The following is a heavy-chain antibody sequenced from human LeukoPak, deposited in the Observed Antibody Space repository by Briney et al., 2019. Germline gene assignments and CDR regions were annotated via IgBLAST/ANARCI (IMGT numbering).Heavy chain of an antibody. CDR2: INPSGGST. CDR1: GYTFTSYY. V-gene: IGHV1-46*01. CDR3: ARDPPTNYDFWSGYLY. Sequence: GPSVKVSCKASGYTFTSYYMHWVRQAPGQGLEWMGIINPSGGSTSYAQKFQGRVTMTRDTSTSTVYMELSSLRSEDTAVYYCARDPPTNYDFWSGYLYWGPGTLVTVSS. J-gene: IGHJ4*02. D-gene: IGHD3-3*01.